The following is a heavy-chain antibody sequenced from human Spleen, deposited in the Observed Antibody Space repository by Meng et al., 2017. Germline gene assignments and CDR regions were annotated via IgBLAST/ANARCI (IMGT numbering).Heavy chain of an antibody. D-gene: IGHD3-9*01. CDR2: SYYRSKWYS. J-gene: IGHJ4*02. CDR1: GDSVSSNSAA. CDR3: ARGNSGYLDH. V-gene: IGHV6-1*01. Sequence: QVQLQQSGPGLVKPSQTLSLTCAISGDSVSSNSAAWNWIRQSPSRGLEWLGRSYYRSKWYSSYAVSVKSRITINPDTSKNQFSLQLISVTPEDAAIYFCARGNSGYLDHWGQGILVTVSS.